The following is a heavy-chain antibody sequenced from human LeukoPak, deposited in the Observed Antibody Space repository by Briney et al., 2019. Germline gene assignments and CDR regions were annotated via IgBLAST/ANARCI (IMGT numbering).Heavy chain of an antibody. J-gene: IGHJ4*02. CDR2: IKSNPDGGTT. D-gene: IGHD2-8*02. CDR3: TTDKAWWAPGSYFEF. Sequence: GGSLRLSCGGSGFTFSHAWMSWVRQAPGKGLEWVGRIKSNPDGGTTDYGAPVKGTFSISRYDSKSTLYLQMNSLHTDDTAVYYCTTDKAWWAPGSYFEFWGQGSLVTVSS. CDR1: GFTFSHAW. V-gene: IGHV3-15*01.